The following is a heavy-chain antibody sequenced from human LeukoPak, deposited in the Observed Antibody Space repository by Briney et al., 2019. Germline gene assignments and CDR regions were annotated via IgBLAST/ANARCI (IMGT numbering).Heavy chain of an antibody. CDR2: TYYRSKWYN. CDR3: ARATVSYDFWNPQHFFDH. V-gene: IGHV6-1*01. CDR1: GDSVSTNGVA. Sequence: SQTLSLTCGISGDSVSTNGVAWNWIRQSPSRGLEWLGRTYYRSKWYNDYAVSVKSRITINPDTSRNQFSLQLNSVTPEDTAMYFCARATVSYDFWNPQHFFDHWGRGTLVTVSS. J-gene: IGHJ4*02. D-gene: IGHD3-3*01.